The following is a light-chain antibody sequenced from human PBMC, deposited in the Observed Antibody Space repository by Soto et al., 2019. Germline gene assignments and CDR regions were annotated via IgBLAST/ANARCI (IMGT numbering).Light chain of an antibody. V-gene: IGKV1-5*01. CDR1: QSISSC. CDR2: DAS. J-gene: IGKJ1*01. Sequence: DIQMTQSPSTLSASVGDRVTITCRASQSISSCLAWYQQKPGKAPKLLIYDASSLESGVPSRFSGSGSGPQVSLPISSLQPDDFATYYCQQYNSYSPVTFGQGTKVEIK. CDR3: QQYNSYSPVT.